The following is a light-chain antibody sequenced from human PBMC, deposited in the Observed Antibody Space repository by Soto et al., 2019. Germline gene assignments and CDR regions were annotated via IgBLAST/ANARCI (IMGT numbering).Light chain of an antibody. J-gene: IGKJ1*01. CDR3: QQYNNWPWT. CDR1: QSISDT. CDR2: GAS. Sequence: EIVMTQSPATLSVSPGGRATLSCRASQSISDTLAWYQQKPGQAPRLLIYGASKRATGFPARFSGSGSGTDFTLTISSLQSEDFALYYCQQYNNWPWTFGQGTKVEIK. V-gene: IGKV3-15*01.